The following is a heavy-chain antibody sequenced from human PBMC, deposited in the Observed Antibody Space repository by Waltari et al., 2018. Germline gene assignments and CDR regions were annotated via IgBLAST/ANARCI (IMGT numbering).Heavy chain of an antibody. Sequence: QVQLVQSGAEVKKPGASVKVSCTASGYTFTGFYMTWVRPAPGQGLEWMGWINPNSGGTNYAQKFQGRVTMTRDTSISTAYMELSRLRSDDTAVYYCARDPTRYCSGGSCYSNDYWGQGTLVTVSS. CDR3: ARDPTRYCSGGSCYSNDY. D-gene: IGHD2-15*01. V-gene: IGHV1-2*02. CDR1: GYTFTGFY. CDR2: INPNSGGT. J-gene: IGHJ4*02.